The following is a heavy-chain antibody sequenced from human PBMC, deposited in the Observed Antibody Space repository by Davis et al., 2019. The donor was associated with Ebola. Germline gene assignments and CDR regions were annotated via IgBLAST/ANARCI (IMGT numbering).Heavy chain of an antibody. CDR3: ARQRWLQSPITWYFDL. CDR2: INHSGST. Sequence: MPSETLSLTCAIYGGSFSGYYWSWIRQPPGKGLEWIGEINHSGSTNYNPSLGSRVTISVDTSKNQFSLKVCSVTAADTAVYYCARQRWLQSPITWYFDLWGRGTPVTVSS. D-gene: IGHD5-24*01. V-gene: IGHV4-34*01. J-gene: IGHJ2*01. CDR1: GGSFSGYY.